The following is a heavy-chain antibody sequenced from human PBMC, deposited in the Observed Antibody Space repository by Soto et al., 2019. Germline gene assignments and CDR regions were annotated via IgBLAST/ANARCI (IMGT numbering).Heavy chain of an antibody. CDR2: INGNSGES. Sequence: QVQLVQSGAEVKKPGASVKVSCKASGFDFNAYYIHWVRQAPRQGFEWMGWINGNSGESQDAQKVHGRVTLTRDTSTKTAYLEMKGLTSDDTAVYFCARDYYLDFWGQGTLVSVSS. CDR3: ARDYYLDF. D-gene: IGHD3-10*01. V-gene: IGHV1-2*02. CDR1: GFDFNAYY. J-gene: IGHJ4*02.